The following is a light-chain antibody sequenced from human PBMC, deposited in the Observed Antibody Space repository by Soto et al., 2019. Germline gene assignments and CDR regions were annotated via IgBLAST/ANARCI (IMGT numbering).Light chain of an antibody. Sequence: QSALTQPASVSGSPGPSITISCTGTSSDVGAYNYVSWYQQHPGKAPRLMIYDVSTRPSGVSDRFSGSKSGNTASLTISGLQAEDDADYYGSSYTITSRVFGTGTKLTVL. CDR3: SSYTITSRV. V-gene: IGLV2-14*01. CDR2: DVS. J-gene: IGLJ1*01. CDR1: SSDVGAYNY.